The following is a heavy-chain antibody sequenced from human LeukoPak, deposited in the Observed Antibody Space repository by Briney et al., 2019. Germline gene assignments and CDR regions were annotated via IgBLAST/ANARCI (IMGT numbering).Heavy chain of an antibody. D-gene: IGHD5-12*01. V-gene: IGHV4-59*01. CDR3: ARGHTESADDYGNWFHP. CDR2: IYYSGTT. CDR1: GGSMRSYY. Sequence: PSETLSLTCTVPGGSMRSYYWSWIREPPGKGLVWIGYIYYSGTTKYNPSIKSRVTISVDTSNNQFSLKLNSLTAADTAVYYCARGHTESADDYGNWFHPWGQGTLVTVSS. J-gene: IGHJ5*02.